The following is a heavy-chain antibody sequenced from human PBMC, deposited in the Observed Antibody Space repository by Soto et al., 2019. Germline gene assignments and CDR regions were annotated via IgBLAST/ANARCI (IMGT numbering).Heavy chain of an antibody. D-gene: IGHD3-10*01. CDR3: ARDRNRVRGVIITIGEFDY. CDR2: IYYSGST. J-gene: IGHJ4*02. V-gene: IGHV4-31*03. Sequence: QVQLQESGPGLVKPSQTLSLTCTVSGGSISSGGYYWSWIRQHPGKGLEWIGYIYYSGSTYYNPSLKSRVTISVDTSKNQFSLKLSSVTAADTAVYYCARDRNRVRGVIITIGEFDYWGQGTLVTVSS. CDR1: GGSISSGGYY.